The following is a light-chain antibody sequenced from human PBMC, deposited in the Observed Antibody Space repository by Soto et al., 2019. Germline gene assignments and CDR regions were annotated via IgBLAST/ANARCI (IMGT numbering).Light chain of an antibody. Sequence: QSALTQPASVSGSPGQWITISCTGTSCDVGGYNYVSWYQQHPGKAPKLMIYEVINPPSGVSNRSSGTTAGNTAPLTIAGLQAEDEADYYCSSYTSSSTWVFGGGTKLTVL. J-gene: IGLJ3*02. V-gene: IGLV2-14*01. CDR3: SSYTSSSTWV. CDR1: SCDVGGYNY. CDR2: EVI.